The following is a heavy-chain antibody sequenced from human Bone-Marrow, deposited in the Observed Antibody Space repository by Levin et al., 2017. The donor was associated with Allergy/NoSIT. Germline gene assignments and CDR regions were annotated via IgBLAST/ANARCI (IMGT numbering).Heavy chain of an antibody. Sequence: LSQTLSLTCAILGDGVSTNSATWNWIRQSPSRGLEWLGRTYYRSKWFHDYAQFVRGRLTIDPDTSKNHFYLHLNSLTPEDTAVYFCARGAQVGIENWFDTWCQGTPVTVSS. D-gene: IGHD1-26*01. J-gene: IGHJ5*02. V-gene: IGHV6-1*01. CDR3: ARGAQVGIENWFDT. CDR1: GDGVSTNSAT. CDR2: TYYRSKWFH.